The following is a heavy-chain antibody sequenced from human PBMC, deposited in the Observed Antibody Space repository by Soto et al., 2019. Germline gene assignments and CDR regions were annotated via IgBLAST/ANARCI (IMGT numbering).Heavy chain of an antibody. CDR3: ARESPYRNDFIYLDY. Sequence: PGGSLRLSCVASGFTFSNYAMGWVRQAPGEGLEWVSAITGSGGATYYADSVKGRLTISRDNSRNTLFLQMSSLTAEDTAIYYCARESPYRNDFIYLDYWGQGALVTVSS. CDR1: GFTFSNYA. CDR2: ITGSGGAT. D-gene: IGHD3-16*01. V-gene: IGHV3-23*01. J-gene: IGHJ4*02.